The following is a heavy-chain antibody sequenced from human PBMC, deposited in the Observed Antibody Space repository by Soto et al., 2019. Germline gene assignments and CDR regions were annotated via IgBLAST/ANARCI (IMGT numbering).Heavy chain of an antibody. Sequence: ASVKVSCKASGYTFTSYGISWVRQAPGQGLEWMGWISAYNGNTNYAQKLQGRVTMTTDTSTSTAYMELRSLRSDDTAVYYCARSNAGSGSYSSLWNYYYYGMDVWGQGTTVTVSS. CDR1: GYTFTSYG. CDR3: ARSNAGSGSYSSLWNYYYYGMDV. V-gene: IGHV1-18*01. D-gene: IGHD3-10*01. CDR2: ISAYNGNT. J-gene: IGHJ6*02.